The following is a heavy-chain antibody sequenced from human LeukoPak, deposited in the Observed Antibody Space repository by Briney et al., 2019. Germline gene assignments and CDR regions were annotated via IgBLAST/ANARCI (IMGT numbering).Heavy chain of an antibody. V-gene: IGHV4-59*01. CDR2: IYYSGST. Sequence: SETLSLTCTVSGGSISSYYWSWIRQPPGKGLEWIGYIYYSGSTNYNPSLKSRVTISVDTSKNQFSLKLSSVTAADTAVCYCAAGVDSYGYSSGYYFDYWGQGTLVTVSS. D-gene: IGHD5-18*01. CDR3: AAGVDSYGYSSGYYFDY. J-gene: IGHJ4*02. CDR1: GGSISSYY.